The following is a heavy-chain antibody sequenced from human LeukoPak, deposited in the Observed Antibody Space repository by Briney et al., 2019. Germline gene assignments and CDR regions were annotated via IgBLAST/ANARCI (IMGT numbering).Heavy chain of an antibody. CDR1: GGTFSSYT. J-gene: IGHJ5*02. CDR3: ARDLGREEMATIKGSWFDP. Sequence: ASVKVSCKASGGTFSSYTISWVRQAPGQGLEWMGRIIPILGIANYAQKFQGRVTITADKSTSTAYMELSSLRSEDTAVYYCARDLGREEMATIKGSWFDPWGQGTLVTVSS. V-gene: IGHV1-69*04. CDR2: IIPILGIA. D-gene: IGHD5-24*01.